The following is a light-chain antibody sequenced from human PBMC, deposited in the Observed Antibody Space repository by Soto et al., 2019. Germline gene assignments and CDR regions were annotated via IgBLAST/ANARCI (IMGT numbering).Light chain of an antibody. V-gene: IGLV1-40*01. CDR2: GNS. Sequence: QSVLTQPPSVSGAPGQRVTISCTGSSSNIGAGYDVHWYQQLPGTAPKLLIYGNSNRPSGVPDRFSGSKSGTSASLAITGLQAEDEVDYYCQSYDSSHWVFGGGTKLTVL. CDR1: SSNIGAGYD. CDR3: QSYDSSHWV. J-gene: IGLJ3*02.